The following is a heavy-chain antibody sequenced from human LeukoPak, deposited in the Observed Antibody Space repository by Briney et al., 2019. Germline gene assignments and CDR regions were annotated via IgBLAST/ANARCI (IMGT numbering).Heavy chain of an antibody. V-gene: IGHV1-24*01. J-gene: IGHJ4*02. Sequence: ASVKVSCKVSGYTLTELSMHWVRQAPGKGLEWMGGFDPEDDERMYAQKFQGRVTMTEDTSTDTAYMELNSLRSEDTAVYYCARDHATIGKYDYWGQGSLVTVSS. CDR2: FDPEDDER. CDR3: ARDHATIGKYDY. CDR1: GYTLTELS. D-gene: IGHD3-9*01.